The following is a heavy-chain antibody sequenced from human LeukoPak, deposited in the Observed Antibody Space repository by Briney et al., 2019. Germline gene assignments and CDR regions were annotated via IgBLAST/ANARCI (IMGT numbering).Heavy chain of an antibody. CDR2: IYYSGST. CDR3: ARHVRSRIYYGSGSYYKPSWFDP. D-gene: IGHD3-10*01. CDR1: GGSISSSSYY. Sequence: SETLSLTCTVSGGSISSSSYYWGWIRQPPGKGLEWIGSIYYSGSTYYNPSLKSRVTISVDTSKNQFSLKLSSVTAADTAVYYCARHVRSRIYYGSGSYYKPSWFDPWGQGTLVTVSS. V-gene: IGHV4-39*01. J-gene: IGHJ5*02.